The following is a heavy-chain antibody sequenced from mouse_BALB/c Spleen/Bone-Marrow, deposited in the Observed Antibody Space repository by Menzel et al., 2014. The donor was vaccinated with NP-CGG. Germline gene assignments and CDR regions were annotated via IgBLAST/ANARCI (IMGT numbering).Heavy chain of an antibody. V-gene: IGHV1-55*01. CDR2: IYPGSGST. CDR1: GYTFTSYW. CDR3: ARFSQLGLLAY. Sequence: QVQLQQSGAELMKPGASVKISCQATGYTFTSYWINWVKLRPGQGLEWIGDIYPGSGSTNYNEKFKSKATLAVDTSSSTAYMQLSSLASEDSALYYCARFSQLGLLAYWGQGTLVTVSA. J-gene: IGHJ3*01. D-gene: IGHD3-1*01.